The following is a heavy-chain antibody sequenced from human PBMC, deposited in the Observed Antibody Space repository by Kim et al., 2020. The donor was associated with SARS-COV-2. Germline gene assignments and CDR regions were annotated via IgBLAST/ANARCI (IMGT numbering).Heavy chain of an antibody. CDR2: IYYSGST. V-gene: IGHV4-39*07. D-gene: IGHD1-26*01. Sequence: SETLSLTCTVSGGSISSSSYYWGWIRQPPGKGLEWIGSIYYSGSTYYNPSLKSRVTISVDTSKNQFSLKLSSVTAADTAVYYCAREPREWEPDYWGQGTL. CDR1: GGSISSSSYY. CDR3: AREPREWEPDY. J-gene: IGHJ4*02.